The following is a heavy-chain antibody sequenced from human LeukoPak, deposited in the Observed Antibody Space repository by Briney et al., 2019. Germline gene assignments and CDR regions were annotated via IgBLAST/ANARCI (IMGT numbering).Heavy chain of an antibody. CDR3: ARVRGNNYGFLDY. D-gene: IGHD3/OR15-3a*01. CDR2: IYSGDSK. J-gene: IGHJ4*02. Sequence: GESLRLSCSASGFIVSSDSMSWVRQAPGKGLEWVSGIYSGDSKYYADSVKGRFTISRDNSKNTLHLQMNSLRVEDTAVYYCARVRGNNYGFLDYWGQGTLVTVS. CDR1: GFIVSSDS. V-gene: IGHV3-53*01.